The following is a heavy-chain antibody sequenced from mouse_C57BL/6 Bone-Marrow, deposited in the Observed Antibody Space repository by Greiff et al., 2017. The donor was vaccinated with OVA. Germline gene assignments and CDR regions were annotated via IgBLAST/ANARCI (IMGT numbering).Heavy chain of an antibody. D-gene: IGHD1-1*01. CDR3: TGYGSSPYWYFDV. CDR2: IRLKSDNYAT. Sequence: EVKLMESGGGLVQPGGSMKLSCVASGFTFSNYWMNWVRQSPEKGLEWVAQIRLKSDNYATHYAESVKGRFTISRDDSKSSVYLQMNNLRAEDTGIYYCTGYGSSPYWYFDVWGTGTTVTVSS. V-gene: IGHV6-3*01. J-gene: IGHJ1*03. CDR1: GFTFSNYW.